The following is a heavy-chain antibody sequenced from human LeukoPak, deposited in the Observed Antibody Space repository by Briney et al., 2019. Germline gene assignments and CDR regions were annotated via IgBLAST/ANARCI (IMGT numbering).Heavy chain of an antibody. V-gene: IGHV3-15*01. CDR3: TMGRSEAAG. CDR2: IKSKTDGGTT. Sequence: GGSLRLSCAASGFTFSSFEMNWVRQAPGKGLEWVGRIKSKTDGGTTDYAALVKDRFTISRDDSKNTLYLQMDNLKIEDTAVYYCTMGRSEAAGWGQGTLVTVSS. D-gene: IGHD3-10*01. CDR1: GFTFSSFE. J-gene: IGHJ4*02.